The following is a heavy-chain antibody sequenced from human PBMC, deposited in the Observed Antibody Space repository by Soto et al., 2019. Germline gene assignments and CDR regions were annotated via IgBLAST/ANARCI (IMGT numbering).Heavy chain of an antibody. V-gene: IGHV5-10-1*01. D-gene: IGHD2-2*01. Sequence: GESLKISCTDSVYSFTSYWISWLRQMPGKGQAWMGRIDPGDSYTNYSPSFQGHVTISADKSISTAYLQWSSLKASDTAMYYCPRHAHPIVVVPAAILGMDVWGQGTTVTVSS. CDR3: PRHAHPIVVVPAAILGMDV. J-gene: IGHJ6*02. CDR1: VYSFTSYW. CDR2: IDPGDSYT.